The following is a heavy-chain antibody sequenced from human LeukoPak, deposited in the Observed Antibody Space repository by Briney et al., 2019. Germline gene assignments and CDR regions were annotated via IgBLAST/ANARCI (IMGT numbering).Heavy chain of an antibody. D-gene: IGHD1-1*01. J-gene: IGHJ3*01. V-gene: IGHV1-69*05. CDR3: ARGNWSDALDV. CDR2: ITPMVDTA. Sequence: SMKVSCKASGGTFSSYAISWVRQAPGQGLEWMGGITPMVDTAKYAQKFQDRVTITTDESASTAYLDLTSLTSEDTAVYYCARGNWSDALDVWGQGALVTVSS. CDR1: GGTFSSYA.